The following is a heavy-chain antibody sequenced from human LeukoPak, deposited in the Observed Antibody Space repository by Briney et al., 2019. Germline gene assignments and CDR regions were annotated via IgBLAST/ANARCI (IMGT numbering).Heavy chain of an antibody. V-gene: IGHV3-30*04. CDR1: GFTFSSYA. Sequence: PGGSLRLSCAASGFTFSSYAMHWVRQAPGKGLEWVAVISYDGSNKYYADSVKGRFTISRDNSKNTLYLQMNSLRAEDTAVYYCARDPGVPRYYQLLRNYYYYYMDVWGKGTTVTVSS. CDR3: ARDPGVPRYYQLLRNYYYYYMDV. D-gene: IGHD2-2*01. CDR2: ISYDGSNK. J-gene: IGHJ6*03.